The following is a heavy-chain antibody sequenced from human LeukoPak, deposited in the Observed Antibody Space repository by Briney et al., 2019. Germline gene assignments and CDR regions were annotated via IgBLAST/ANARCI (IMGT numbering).Heavy chain of an antibody. V-gene: IGHV3-9*01. D-gene: IGHD6-19*01. Sequence: PGRSLRLSCAASGFTFDDYAMHWVRQAPGKGLGWVSGISWNSGSIGYADSVKGRFTISRDNAKNSLYLQMNSLRAEDTALYYCAKGRVVAVAEFDYWGQGTLVTVSS. CDR3: AKGRVVAVAEFDY. CDR1: GFTFDDYA. J-gene: IGHJ4*02. CDR2: ISWNSGSI.